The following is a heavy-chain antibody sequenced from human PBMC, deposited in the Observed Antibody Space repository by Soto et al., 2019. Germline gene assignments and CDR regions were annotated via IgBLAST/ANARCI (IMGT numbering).Heavy chain of an antibody. J-gene: IGHJ4*02. V-gene: IGHV1-2*04. D-gene: IGHD2-2*01. CDR3: ARTHCSSTRCYVGSWDY. CDR2: INPNSGGT. CDR1: GYTFTGYY. Sequence: QVQLVQSGAEVKKPGASVKVSCRASGYTFTGYYMHWVRQAPGQGLEWMGWINPNSGGTNYAQNFQGWVTMTRDTSISTDYMERSRLRSDDTAVYYCARTHCSSTRCYVGSWDYWGQGTLVTVSS.